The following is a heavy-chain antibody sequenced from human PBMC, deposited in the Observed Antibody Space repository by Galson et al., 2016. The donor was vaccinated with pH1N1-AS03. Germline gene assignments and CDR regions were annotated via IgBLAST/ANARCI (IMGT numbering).Heavy chain of an antibody. CDR2: ISGSGVTT. D-gene: IGHD5-24*01. J-gene: IGHJ1*01. CDR3: VKGDNWDSPSMTFHY. CDR1: GFTFNNFA. Sequence: SLRLSCAASGFTFNNFAMAWVRQCPGKGLEWVSGISGSGVTTYYADSVKGRFTLSRDNFKSTLHLQMSSLTVAATAIYFCVKGDNWDSPSMTFHYWGRGTLVTVSS. V-gene: IGHV3-23*01.